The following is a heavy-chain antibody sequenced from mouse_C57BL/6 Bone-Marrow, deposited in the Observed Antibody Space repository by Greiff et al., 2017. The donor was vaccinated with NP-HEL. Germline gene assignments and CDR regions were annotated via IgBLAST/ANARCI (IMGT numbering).Heavy chain of an antibody. CDR3: ATNSNYDAMDY. CDR1: GYTFTSYW. CDR2: IHPNSGST. J-gene: IGHJ4*01. V-gene: IGHV1-64*01. Sequence: VQLQQSGAELVKPGASVKLSCKASGYTFTSYWMHWVKQRPGQGLEWIGMIHPNSGSTNYNEKFKSKATLTVDKSSSTAYMQLSSLTSEDSAVYYCATNSNYDAMDYWGQGTSVTVSS. D-gene: IGHD2-5*01.